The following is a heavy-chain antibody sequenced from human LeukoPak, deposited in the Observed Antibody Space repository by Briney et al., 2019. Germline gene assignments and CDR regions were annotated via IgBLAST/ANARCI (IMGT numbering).Heavy chain of an antibody. Sequence: PSETLSLTCTVSGGSISSYYWSWIRQPPGKGLEWIGYIYNSGSTKYNPSLKGRVTISVDTSKNQFSLKLSSVTAADTAVYYCARVGEGSYYNIFDYWGQGTLVTVSS. CDR2: IYNSGST. CDR1: GGSISSYY. V-gene: IGHV4-59*01. D-gene: IGHD3-10*01. J-gene: IGHJ4*02. CDR3: ARVGEGSYYNIFDY.